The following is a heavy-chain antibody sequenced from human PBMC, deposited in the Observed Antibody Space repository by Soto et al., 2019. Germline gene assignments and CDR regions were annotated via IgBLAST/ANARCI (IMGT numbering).Heavy chain of an antibody. D-gene: IGHD3-10*01. CDR1: GYTFTSYA. CDR2: INAGNGNT. CDR3: ARSKYGSGTYSFNCFDP. V-gene: IGHV1-3*01. J-gene: IGHJ5*02. Sequence: ASVKVSCKASGYTFTSYAMHWVRQAPGQRLEWMGWINAGNGNTKYSQKFQGRVTITRDTSASTAYMELSSLRSEDTAVYYCARSKYGSGTYSFNCFDPWGQGTLVTVSS.